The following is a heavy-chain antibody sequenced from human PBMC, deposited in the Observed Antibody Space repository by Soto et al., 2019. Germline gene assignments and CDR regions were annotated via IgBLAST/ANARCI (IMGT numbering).Heavy chain of an antibody. J-gene: IGHJ3*02. CDR2: NSAYNGNT. Sequence: ASVKVSCKASGYTFTSYGISWVRQAPGQGLEWMGWNSAYNGNTNYAQKLQGRVTMTTDTSTSTAYMELRSLRSDDTAVYYCASAVAGTHDAFDIWGQGTMVTVSS. CDR3: ASAVAGTHDAFDI. CDR1: GYTFTSYG. V-gene: IGHV1-18*01. D-gene: IGHD6-19*01.